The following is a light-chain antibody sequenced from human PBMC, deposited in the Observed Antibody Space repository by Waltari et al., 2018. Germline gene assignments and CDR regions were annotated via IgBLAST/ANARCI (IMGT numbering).Light chain of an antibody. CDR2: EVS. Sequence: QSALTQPASVSGSPGQSITISCTGTSSDVGNFNLVSWYQQHPGKVPKLIIYEVSKRPLGVSNHFPGSKSGNTASLTISGLRAADEADYYCCSYAGSRTYVFGTGTKVTVL. J-gene: IGLJ1*01. V-gene: IGLV2-23*02. CDR3: CSYAGSRTYV. CDR1: SSDVGNFNL.